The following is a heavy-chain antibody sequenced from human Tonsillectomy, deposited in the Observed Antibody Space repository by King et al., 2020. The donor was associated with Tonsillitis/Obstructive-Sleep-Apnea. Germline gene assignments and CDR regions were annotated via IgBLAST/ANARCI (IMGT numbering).Heavy chain of an antibody. CDR3: ARGGVPAAIRGNYYYCYMDV. J-gene: IGHJ6*03. V-gene: IGHV3-30*01. CDR2: IADDGSNK. D-gene: IGHD2-2*02. Sequence: VQLVESGGGVVQPGRSLRLSCAASGFTFSNYAIHWVRQAPGKGLEWVAVIADDGSNKYYADSVKGRFTISRDNSRNTLYLQMNSLRTEDTAVYYCARGGVPAAIRGNYYYCYMDVWGKGTTVTVSS. CDR1: GFTFSNYA.